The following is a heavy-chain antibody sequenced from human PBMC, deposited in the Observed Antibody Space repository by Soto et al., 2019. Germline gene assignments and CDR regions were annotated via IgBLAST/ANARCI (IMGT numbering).Heavy chain of an antibody. Sequence: GGSLRLSCAASGFTFNSYGIHWVRQAPGKGLEWVAVISHDGSKTNYADSVKGRVTISRDNSKNMLYLQTNSLRAEDTAIYYCAKATGWAKYYFDFWGQGTPVTVSS. CDR1: GFTFNSYG. CDR2: ISHDGSKT. J-gene: IGHJ4*02. V-gene: IGHV3-30*18. CDR3: AKATGWAKYYFDF. D-gene: IGHD1-1*01.